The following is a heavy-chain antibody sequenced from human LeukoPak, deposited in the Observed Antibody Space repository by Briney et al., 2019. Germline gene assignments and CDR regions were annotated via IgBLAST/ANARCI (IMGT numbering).Heavy chain of an antibody. D-gene: IGHD3-10*01. V-gene: IGHV3-21*04. J-gene: IGHJ4*02. Sequence: GGSLRLSCAASGFTFSSYSMNWVRQAPGKGLEWVSSISSSSSYIYYADSVKGRFTISRDNAKNSLYLQMNSLRAEDTAVYYCARDQDYGSGSYFPDYWGQGTLVTVSS. CDR1: GFTFSSYS. CDR3: ARDQDYGSGSYFPDY. CDR2: ISSSSSYI.